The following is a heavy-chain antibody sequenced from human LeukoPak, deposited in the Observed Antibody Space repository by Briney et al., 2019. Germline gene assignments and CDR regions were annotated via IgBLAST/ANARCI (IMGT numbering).Heavy chain of an antibody. Sequence: GGSLRLSCAASGFTFGDYGMSWVRQAPGKGLEWVSGINWIGGSPGYADSVKGRFTISRDNAKNSLYLQMNSLRVEDTAVYYCARSRGNSGSYPLDYWGQGTLVTVSS. J-gene: IGHJ4*02. V-gene: IGHV3-20*04. CDR3: ARSRGNSGSYPLDY. CDR1: GFTFGDYG. CDR2: INWIGGSP. D-gene: IGHD1-26*01.